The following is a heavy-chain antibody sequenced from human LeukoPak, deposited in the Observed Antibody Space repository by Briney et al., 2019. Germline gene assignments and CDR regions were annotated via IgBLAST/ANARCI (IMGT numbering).Heavy chain of an antibody. D-gene: IGHD2-2*01. CDR2: IWYDGSNK. CDR1: GFTLSIYG. CDR3: ARSYCSSTSCYADY. V-gene: IGHV3-33*01. Sequence: GGSLRLSCAASGFTLSIYGMHWDRQVPGKGLEWVAVIWYDGSNKYYADSVKGRFTISRDNSKNTLYLQMNSLRAEDTAVYYCARSYCSSTSCYADYWGQGTLVTVSS. J-gene: IGHJ4*02.